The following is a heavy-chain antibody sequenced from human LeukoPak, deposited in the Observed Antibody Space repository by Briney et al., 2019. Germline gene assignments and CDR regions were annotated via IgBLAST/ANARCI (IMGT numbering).Heavy chain of an antibody. CDR3: AKDSKYNSGFLDY. CDR2: ISCSGGTT. V-gene: IGHV3-23*01. J-gene: IGHJ4*02. CDR1: GFTFSSYA. Sequence: GGSLRLSCAASGFTFSSYAMSWVRQAPGKGLEWVSAISCSGGTTYYAASVKGRFPISRDNSKNTLYLQMNSLRAEDTAVYYCAKDSKYNSGFLDYWGQGTLVTVSS. D-gene: IGHD3-22*01.